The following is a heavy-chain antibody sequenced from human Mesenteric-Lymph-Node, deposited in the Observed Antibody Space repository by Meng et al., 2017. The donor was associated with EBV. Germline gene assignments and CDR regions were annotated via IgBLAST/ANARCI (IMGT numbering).Heavy chain of an antibody. Sequence: QGQLQGSGPGLVKPSGTLSLTCAVSSGSISSSSSWSWVRQPPGKGLEWIGNIHQSGSTNYNPSLKSRVTISVDKSKSQISLNLRSLTAADTAVYYCAGTHYGDYGPSYLDYWGQGTLVTVSS. D-gene: IGHD4-17*01. CDR1: SGSISSSSS. V-gene: IGHV4-4*02. CDR2: IHQSGST. CDR3: AGTHYGDYGPSYLDY. J-gene: IGHJ4*02.